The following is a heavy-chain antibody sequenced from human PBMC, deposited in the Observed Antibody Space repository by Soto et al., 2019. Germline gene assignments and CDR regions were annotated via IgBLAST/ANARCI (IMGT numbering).Heavy chain of an antibody. Sequence: QEQLVQSGAEVKKPGSSVKVSCKASGDTFSSYAISWVRQAPGQGLDWMGGIIPFFNTPYYAQKFQGRVTITADESTSTAYMELSSLRSEDTATYYCARESAYGGNPLAFDYWGQGTLVTVSS. V-gene: IGHV1-69*01. D-gene: IGHD1-26*01. CDR1: GDTFSSYA. CDR3: ARESAYGGNPLAFDY. J-gene: IGHJ4*02. CDR2: IIPFFNTP.